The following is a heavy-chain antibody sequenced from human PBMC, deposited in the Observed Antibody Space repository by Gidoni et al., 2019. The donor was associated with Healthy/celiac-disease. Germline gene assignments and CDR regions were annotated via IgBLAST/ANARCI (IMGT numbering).Heavy chain of an antibody. CDR2: ISSSSSYL. V-gene: IGHV3-21*01. Sequence: EVQLVESGGGLVKPGGSLRLSCAASGFTFSSYSMNWVRQAPGKGLEWVSSISSSSSYLYYADSVKGRFTISRDNAKNSLYLQMNSLRAEDTAVYYCARDPTYCSSTSCYGLWGRGTLVTVSS. D-gene: IGHD2-2*01. CDR3: ARDPTYCSSTSCYGL. CDR1: GFTFSSYS. J-gene: IGHJ2*01.